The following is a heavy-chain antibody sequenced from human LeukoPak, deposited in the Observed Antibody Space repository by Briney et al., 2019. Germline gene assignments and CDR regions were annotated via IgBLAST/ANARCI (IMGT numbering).Heavy chain of an antibody. J-gene: IGHJ4*02. D-gene: IGHD3-16*02. CDR3: ARSTYDYVWGSYRCSHVDY. V-gene: IGHV4-34*01. CDR1: GGSFSGYY. CDR2: INHSGST. Sequence: PSETLSLTCAVYGGSFSGYYWSWIRQPPGKRLEWIGEINHSGSTNYNPSLKSRVTISVDTSKNQFSLKLSSVTAADTAVYYCARSTYDYVWGSYRCSHVDYWGQGTLVTVSS.